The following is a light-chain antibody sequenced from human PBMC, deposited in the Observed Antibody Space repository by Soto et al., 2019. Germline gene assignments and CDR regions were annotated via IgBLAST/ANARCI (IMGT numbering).Light chain of an antibody. CDR3: KQYNNWPPWT. V-gene: IGKV3-15*01. Sequence: EIVMTQSPATLSVSPGERATLSCRASQSVSSNLAWSQQKPGQAPRLLIYGASTRATGIPARVSGRGSGTEFSLTISSLQSEDFAVYYCKQYNNWPPWTFGQGTKVEIK. CDR2: GAS. CDR1: QSVSSN. J-gene: IGKJ1*01.